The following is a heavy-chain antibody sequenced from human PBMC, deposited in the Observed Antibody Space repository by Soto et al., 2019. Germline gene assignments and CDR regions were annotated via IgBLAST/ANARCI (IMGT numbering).Heavy chain of an antibody. J-gene: IGHJ5*02. V-gene: IGHV1-69*04. CDR1: GYTFTGYY. CDR2: IIPILGIA. D-gene: IGHD3-9*01. CDR3: AWELRYFDWLLSTYNWFDH. Sequence: SVKVSCKASGYTFTGYYMHWVRQAPGQGLEWMGRIIPILGIANYAQKFQGRVTITADKSTSTAYMELSSLRSEDTAVYYCAWELRYFDWLLSTYNWFDHWGQGTLVTVSS.